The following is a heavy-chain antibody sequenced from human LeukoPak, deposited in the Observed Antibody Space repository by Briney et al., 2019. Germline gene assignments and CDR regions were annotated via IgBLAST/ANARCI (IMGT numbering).Heavy chain of an antibody. CDR1: GFTVSSNY. Sequence: VGSPRVSCAASGFTVSSNYMSWVRQAPGEGLEWVSAIYGSGRTYYSASVKGRFTISRDNSKNTLYLQMNSLRAEETAVYYCASRSLWYGEDYWGQGTLVAVSS. V-gene: IGHV3-53*01. J-gene: IGHJ4*02. CDR3: ASRSLWYGEDY. CDR2: IYGSGRT. D-gene: IGHD3-10*01.